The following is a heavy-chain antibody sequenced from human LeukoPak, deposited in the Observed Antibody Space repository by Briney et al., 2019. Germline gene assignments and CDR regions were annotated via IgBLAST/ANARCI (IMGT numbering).Heavy chain of an antibody. Sequence: PGRSLRLSCAASGFTFSSYAMHWVRQAPGKGLEWVAVISYDGSNKYYADSVKGRFTISRDNSKNTLYLQMNSLRAEDTAVYYWARAYCGGDCYPSGADAFDIWGQGTMVTVSS. CDR3: ARAYCGGDCYPSGADAFDI. CDR1: GFTFSSYA. V-gene: IGHV3-30-3*01. CDR2: ISYDGSNK. D-gene: IGHD2-21*02. J-gene: IGHJ3*02.